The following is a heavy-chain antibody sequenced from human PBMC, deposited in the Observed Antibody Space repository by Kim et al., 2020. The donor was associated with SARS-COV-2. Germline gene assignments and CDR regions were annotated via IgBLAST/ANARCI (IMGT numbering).Heavy chain of an antibody. CDR2: KAYGGTT. Sequence: KAYGGTTDYAAAVKGRIIISRDDSKNTLYLQMKGLKTEDTGIYYCATEPREWGQGTLVTVSS. J-gene: IGHJ4*02. CDR3: ATEPRE. V-gene: IGHV3-15*01.